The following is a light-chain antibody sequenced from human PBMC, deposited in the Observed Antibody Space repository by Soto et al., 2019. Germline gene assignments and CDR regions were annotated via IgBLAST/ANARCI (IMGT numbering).Light chain of an antibody. V-gene: IGKV3-20*01. CDR2: GAS. CDR3: QQYGSSPIT. CDR1: QSVSSSY. Sequence: EIVLTQSPGTLSLSPGARATLSCRASQSVSSSYLAWYQQKPGQAPRLVLYGASSRAIGIPDRFSGSGSGTDLTLTISRLEPEDGELYDGQQYGSSPITFGQGTRLEIK. J-gene: IGKJ5*01.